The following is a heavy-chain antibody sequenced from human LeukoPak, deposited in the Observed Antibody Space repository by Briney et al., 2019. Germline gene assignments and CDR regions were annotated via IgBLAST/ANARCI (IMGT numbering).Heavy chain of an antibody. CDR2: IYTSGST. CDR1: GGSISSGNYY. V-gene: IGHV4-61*02. D-gene: IGHD6-19*01. Sequence: SETLSLTCTVSGGSISSGNYYWSWIRKPAGKGLEWIGRIYTSGSTNYNPSLKSRVTISVDTSKNQFSLKLSSVTAADTAVYYCASHVRKRGIAVAGTPGWFDPWGQGTLVTVSS. J-gene: IGHJ5*02. CDR3: ASHVRKRGIAVAGTPGWFDP.